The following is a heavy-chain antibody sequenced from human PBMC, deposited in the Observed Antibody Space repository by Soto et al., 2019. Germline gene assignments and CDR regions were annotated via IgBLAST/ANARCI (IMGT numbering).Heavy chain of an antibody. Sequence: QVQLVQSGAEVKKPGASVKVSCKASGYTFASYAISWMRQAPGQGLEWMGWISAYNGNTNYAQKLQGRVTITADESTSTAYMELNSLRSDDTAVYYCARDKDRLQLGGNYYFILDVWGQGTAVTVSS. CDR3: ARDKDRLQLGGNYYFILDV. J-gene: IGHJ6*02. CDR1: GYTFASYA. V-gene: IGHV1-18*01. D-gene: IGHD1-1*01. CDR2: ISAYNGNT.